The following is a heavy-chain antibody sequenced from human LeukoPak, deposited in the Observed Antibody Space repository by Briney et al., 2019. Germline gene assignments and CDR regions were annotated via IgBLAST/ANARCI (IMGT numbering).Heavy chain of an antibody. CDR1: GYSFTSYC. J-gene: IGHJ3*01. V-gene: IGHV5-51*01. CDR3: GMSGDRVPLQDDVFDV. CDR2: IYPGDSGP. D-gene: IGHD1-26*01. Sequence: GESLKISCKVSGYSFTSYCIGWVCPMPGKGLEWMGIIYPGDSGPTYSPSFQGQVTISVDKSINTAYLQWSSLQASDTAMYYCGMSGDRVPLQDDVFDVWGQGTMVTVST.